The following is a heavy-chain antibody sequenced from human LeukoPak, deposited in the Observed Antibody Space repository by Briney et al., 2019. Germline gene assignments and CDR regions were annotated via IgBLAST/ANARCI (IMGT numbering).Heavy chain of an antibody. Sequence: SETLSLTCTVSGGSFSSGSHYWSWIRQPPGKGLEWIGYIYYSGSTNYNPSLKSRVTISVDTSKNQFSLKLSSVTAADTAVYYCARPIRSPPYAFDMWGQGTMVTVSS. CDR2: IYYSGST. CDR3: ARPIRSPPYAFDM. CDR1: GGSFSSGSHY. V-gene: IGHV4-61*01. J-gene: IGHJ3*02. D-gene: IGHD2-15*01.